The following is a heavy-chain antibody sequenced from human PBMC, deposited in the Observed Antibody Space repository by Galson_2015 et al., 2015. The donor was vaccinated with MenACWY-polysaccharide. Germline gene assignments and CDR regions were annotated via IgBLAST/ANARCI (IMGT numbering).Heavy chain of an antibody. CDR3: AREGSRIVFHAFDI. J-gene: IGHJ3*02. CDR2: IQYDGSIK. Sequence: SLRLSCAASGFNFRGSGMHWVRQAPGKGLEWVALIQYDGSIKVYADSVKGRFTISRDNSKNTLFLEMNSLSAEDTAVYFCAREGSRIVFHAFDIWGQGTMVTVSS. D-gene: IGHD6-13*01. V-gene: IGHV3-33*05. CDR1: GFNFRGSG.